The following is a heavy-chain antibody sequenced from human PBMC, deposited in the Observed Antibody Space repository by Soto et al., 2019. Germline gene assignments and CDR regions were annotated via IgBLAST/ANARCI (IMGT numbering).Heavy chain of an antibody. CDR1: GDTFSSYA. V-gene: IGHV1-69*13. J-gene: IGHJ4*02. D-gene: IGHD4-17*01. Sequence: ASVKVSCKASGDTFSSYAISWVRQAPGQGLEWMGGIIPIFGTANYAQKFQGRVTITADESTSTAYMELSSLRSEDTALYYCARDHGHFGSWGQGTLVTVSS. CDR3: ARDHGHFGS. CDR2: IIPIFGTA.